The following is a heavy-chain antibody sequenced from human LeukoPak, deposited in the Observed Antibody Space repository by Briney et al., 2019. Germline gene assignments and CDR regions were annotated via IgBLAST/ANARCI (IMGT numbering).Heavy chain of an antibody. CDR1: GYSFTSYW. D-gene: IGHD2-15*01. Sequence: PGESLKISCKCSGYSFTSYWIGWVRQMPGKGLGGMGIIYPGDSDTRYSPSFQGQVTISADKSISTAYLQWSSLKASDTAMYYCARARYCSGGSCYSMDVWGKGTTVTVSS. V-gene: IGHV5-51*01. J-gene: IGHJ6*03. CDR3: ARARYCSGGSCYSMDV. CDR2: IYPGDSDT.